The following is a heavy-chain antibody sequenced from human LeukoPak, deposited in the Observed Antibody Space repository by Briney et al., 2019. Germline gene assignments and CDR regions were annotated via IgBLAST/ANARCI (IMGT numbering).Heavy chain of an antibody. CDR3: ARDRYCSGGSCYGGVFYY. Sequence: SETLSLTCTLSGGSISTYYWSWIRQPAGKGLEWIGRIYTSGSTNYNPSLKSRVTMSVDTSKNQFSLKLSSVTAADTAVYYCARDRYCSGGSCYGGVFYYWGQGTLVTVSS. J-gene: IGHJ4*02. CDR1: GGSISTYY. V-gene: IGHV4-4*07. CDR2: IYTSGST. D-gene: IGHD2-15*01.